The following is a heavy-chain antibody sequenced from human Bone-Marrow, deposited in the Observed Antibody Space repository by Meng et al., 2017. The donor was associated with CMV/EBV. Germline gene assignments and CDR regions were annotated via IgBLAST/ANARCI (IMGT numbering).Heavy chain of an antibody. V-gene: IGHV1-18*01. CDR1: GYTFTSYG. CDR3: ARDLVTMIDDYGMNV. J-gene: IGHJ6*02. Sequence: ASVKVSCKASGYTFTSYGISWVRQAPGQGLEWMGWISAYNGNTNYAQKLQGRVTMTTDTSTSTAYMELRSLRSDDTAVYYLARDLVTMIDDYGMNVWGQGTTVTVSS. CDR2: ISAYNGNT. D-gene: IGHD3-22*01.